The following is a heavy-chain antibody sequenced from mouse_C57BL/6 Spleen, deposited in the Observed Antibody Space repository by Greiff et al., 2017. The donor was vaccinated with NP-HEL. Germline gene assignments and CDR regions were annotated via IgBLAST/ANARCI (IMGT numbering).Heavy chain of an antibody. CDR3: ARSDYDDAAWFAD. CDR1: GYTFTSYW. D-gene: IGHD2-4*01. V-gene: IGHV1-59*01. Sequence: QVQLQQPGAELVRPGTSVKLSCKASGYTFTSYWMHWVKQRPGQGLEWIGVIDPSDSYTNYNQKFKGKATLTVDTSSSTAYMQLSSLTSEDSAVYYCARSDYDDAAWFADWGQGTLVTVAA. CDR2: IDPSDSYT. J-gene: IGHJ3*01.